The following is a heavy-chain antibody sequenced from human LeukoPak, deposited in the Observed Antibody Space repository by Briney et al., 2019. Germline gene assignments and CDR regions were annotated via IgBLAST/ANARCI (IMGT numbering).Heavy chain of an antibody. D-gene: IGHD2-2*03. CDR2: IYTSGST. V-gene: IGHV4-4*07. CDR3: AREIHNLGYCSSTGCYHDY. Sequence: PSETLSLTCTVSGGSISSYFWSWIRQPAGKGLEWIGRIYTSGSTNHNPSLKSRVTMSVDTSTNQFSLKLSSVTAADTAVYYCAREIHNLGYCSSTGCYHDYWGQGTLGTVSS. CDR1: GGSISSYF. J-gene: IGHJ4*02.